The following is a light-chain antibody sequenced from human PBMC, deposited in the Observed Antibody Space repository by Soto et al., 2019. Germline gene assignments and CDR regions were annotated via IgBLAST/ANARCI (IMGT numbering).Light chain of an antibody. CDR1: QAISIY. Sequence: DIQMTQSPSSLSTSVGDRVTITCRASQAISIYLAWYQQKPGKVPKLLIYAASTLQSGVPSRFSGSGSGTDFTLTISSLQPEDVATYYCQKYNSAPPTFSQGTKVEIK. J-gene: IGKJ1*01. CDR2: AAS. CDR3: QKYNSAPPT. V-gene: IGKV1-27*01.